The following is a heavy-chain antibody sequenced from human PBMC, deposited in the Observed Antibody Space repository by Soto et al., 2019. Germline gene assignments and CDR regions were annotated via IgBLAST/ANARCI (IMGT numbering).Heavy chain of an antibody. D-gene: IGHD3-16*01. CDR2: ISYSGST. CDR1: GGSMSSHY. CDR3: ARADPDASVGY. J-gene: IGHJ4*02. Sequence: PPETLSLTCTVSGGSMSSHYWTWLRQPPGKGLEWIGYISYSGSTYYNPSLKSRVTISADTSRNQFSLKLSPVIAADTAVYYCARADPDASVGYWGQGTLVTVSS. V-gene: IGHV4-59*11.